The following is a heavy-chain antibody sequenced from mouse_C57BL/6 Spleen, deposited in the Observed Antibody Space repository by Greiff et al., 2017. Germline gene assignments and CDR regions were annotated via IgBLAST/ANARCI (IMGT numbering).Heavy chain of an antibody. CDR2: IYPGDGDT. Sequence: QVQLQHSGAELVKPGASVKISCKASGYAFSSYWMNWVKQRPGKGLEWIGQIYPGDGDTNYNGKFKGKATLTADKSSSTAYMQLSSLTSEDSAVYFCERRGGSYYFDYWGQGTTLTVSS. D-gene: IGHD1-1*02. CDR1: GYAFSSYW. V-gene: IGHV1-80*01. J-gene: IGHJ2*01. CDR3: ERRGGSYYFDY.